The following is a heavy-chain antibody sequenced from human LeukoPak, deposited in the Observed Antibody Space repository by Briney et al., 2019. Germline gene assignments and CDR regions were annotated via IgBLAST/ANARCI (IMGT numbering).Heavy chain of an antibody. CDR3: AREGDGSSPSVIYFDY. Sequence: ASVSVSCKSSGFTFTDEYIHWVRQAPGQGLEWMGWINPYSGAINYAQKFQGRVTLTRDTSISTAYMELRRLRSDDTAVYYCAREGDGSSPSVIYFDYWGQGTLVTVSS. V-gene: IGHV1-2*02. J-gene: IGHJ4*02. D-gene: IGHD1-26*01. CDR1: GFTFTDEY. CDR2: INPYSGAI.